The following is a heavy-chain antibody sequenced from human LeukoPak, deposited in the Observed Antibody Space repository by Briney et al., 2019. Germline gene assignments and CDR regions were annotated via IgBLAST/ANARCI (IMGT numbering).Heavy chain of an antibody. J-gene: IGHJ4*02. V-gene: IGHV4-39*01. CDR1: GGSISSSNYY. CDR2: ISNRGST. D-gene: IGHD3-3*01. Sequence: SETLSLTCTVSGGSISSSNYYWGWIRQPPGKGLEWIGTISNRGSTYYNPSLKSRVTISVDTSKNQFSLKLSSVTAADTAVYYCARCITIFGVVIVYYFDYWGQGTLVTVSS. CDR3: ARCITIFGVVIVYYFDY.